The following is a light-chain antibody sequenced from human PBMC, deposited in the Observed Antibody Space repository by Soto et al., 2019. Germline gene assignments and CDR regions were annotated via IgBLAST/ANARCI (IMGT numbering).Light chain of an antibody. V-gene: IGLV2-14*01. J-gene: IGLJ1*01. CDR3: SSYADSDTKV. Sequence: QSVLAQPASVSGSPGQSITISCRGTSSDVGGYNYVSWYQQHPGKAPKLMIYEVIKRPSGVSTRFSGSKSDNTASLTISGLEAEDEAHYYCSSYADSDTKVFGTGTKVTVL. CDR2: EVI. CDR1: SSDVGGYNY.